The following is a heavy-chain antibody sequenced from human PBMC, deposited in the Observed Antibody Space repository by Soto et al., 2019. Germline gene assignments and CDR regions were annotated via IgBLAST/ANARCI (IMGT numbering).Heavy chain of an antibody. D-gene: IGHD6-6*01. V-gene: IGHV5-10-1*01. Sequence: PGESLRISCKRSGYSFTTYLIILVRQLPGKGLEWMGRIDPSDSHNNYSPSFQGHVTISADRSISTAYLQWSSLEASDTAIFYCARSSYSRSSAAQGSFDYWGQGTLVTVS. CDR2: IDPSDSHN. CDR3: ARSSYSRSSAAQGSFDY. J-gene: IGHJ4*02. CDR1: GYSFTTYL.